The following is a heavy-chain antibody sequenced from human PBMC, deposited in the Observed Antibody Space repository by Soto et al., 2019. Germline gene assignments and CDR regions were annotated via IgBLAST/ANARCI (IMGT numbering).Heavy chain of an antibody. CDR1: GFTFSSYA. D-gene: IGHD5-12*01. V-gene: IGHV3-30-3*01. CDR2: ISYDGSNK. J-gene: IGHJ4*02. Sequence: QVQLVESGGGVVQPGRSLRLSCAASGFTFSSYAMHWVRQAPGKGLEWVAVISYDGSNKYYADSVKGRFTISRDNSKNKLYLQMNSLRAEDTAVYYCARAGSGYDPYSFDYWGQGTLVTVSS. CDR3: ARAGSGYDPYSFDY.